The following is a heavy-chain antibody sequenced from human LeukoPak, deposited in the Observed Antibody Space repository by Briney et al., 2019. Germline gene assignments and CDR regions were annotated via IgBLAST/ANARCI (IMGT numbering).Heavy chain of an antibody. J-gene: IGHJ5*02. Sequence: PGGSLRLSCAASGFTFSSYEMNWVRQAPGQGLEWVSYISSSGSTIYYADSVKGRFTISRDNAKNSLYLQMNSLRAEDTAVYYCARRGTTYCTVDSCHPNWFDPWGQGTLVTVSS. D-gene: IGHD2-15*01. V-gene: IGHV3-48*03. CDR3: ARRGTTYCTVDSCHPNWFDP. CDR2: ISSSGSTI. CDR1: GFTFSSYE.